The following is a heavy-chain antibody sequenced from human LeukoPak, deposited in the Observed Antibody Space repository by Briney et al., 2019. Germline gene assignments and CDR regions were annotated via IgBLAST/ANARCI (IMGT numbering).Heavy chain of an antibody. CDR3: ARDLLARGIFAY. CDR2: ISFHGTDT. CDR1: GFTFISYA. Sequence: PGTSLRLSCAASGFTFISYAIHWVRQAPGKGLEWVAVISFHGTDTFYADSVKGRFTISRDNAKNSLYLQMHSLRAEDTAVYYCARDLLARGIFAYWGQGTLVTVSS. J-gene: IGHJ4*02. V-gene: IGHV3-30*04. D-gene: IGHD3-16*01.